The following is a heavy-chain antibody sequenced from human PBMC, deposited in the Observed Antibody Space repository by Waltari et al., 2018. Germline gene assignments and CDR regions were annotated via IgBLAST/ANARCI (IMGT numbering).Heavy chain of an antibody. CDR3: ARARLGRRGAAAPDY. CDR2: INHSGST. Sequence: QVQLQQWGAGLLKPSETLSLTCAVYGGSFSGYYWSWIRQPPGKGLEWIGEINHSGSTNCNPSRKSRVTISVDTSKNQFSLKLSSVTAADTAVYYCARARLGRRGAAAPDYWGQGTLVTVSS. CDR1: GGSFSGYY. J-gene: IGHJ4*02. D-gene: IGHD2-2*01. V-gene: IGHV4-34*01.